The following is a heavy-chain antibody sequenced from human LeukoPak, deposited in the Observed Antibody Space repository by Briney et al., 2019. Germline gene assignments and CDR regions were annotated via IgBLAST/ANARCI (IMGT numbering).Heavy chain of an antibody. CDR1: GFTFSSYA. CDR2: IKHDGNEK. Sequence: GGSLRLSCAASGFTFSSYAMTWVRHVPGKGLEWVANIKHDGNEKYYVDSLKGRFTISRDNAKNSLYLQMNSLRFEDTAVYYCARHGQLGKDIDYWGQGTLVTVSS. D-gene: IGHD6-13*01. CDR3: ARHGQLGKDIDY. J-gene: IGHJ4*02. V-gene: IGHV3-7*01.